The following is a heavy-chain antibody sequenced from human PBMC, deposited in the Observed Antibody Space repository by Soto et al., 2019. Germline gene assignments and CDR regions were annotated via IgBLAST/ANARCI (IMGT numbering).Heavy chain of an antibody. CDR3: ASPTMDYYYYYGMDV. V-gene: IGHV1-69*14. CDR2: IIPIFGTA. D-gene: IGHD3-10*01. CDR1: GGTFSSYA. Sequence: QVQLVQSGAEVKKPGSSVKVSCKASGGTFSSYAISWVRQAPGQGLEWMGGIIPIFGTANYAQKFQGRVTITADKFTSTAYMERSSLRSDDTAVYYCASPTMDYYYYYGMDVWGQGTTVTVSS. J-gene: IGHJ6*02.